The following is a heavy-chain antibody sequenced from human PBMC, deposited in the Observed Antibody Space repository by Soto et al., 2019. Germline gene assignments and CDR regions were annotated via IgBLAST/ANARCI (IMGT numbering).Heavy chain of an antibody. CDR2: IWYAGSNK. CDR1: GFTFSSYG. J-gene: IGHJ5*02. V-gene: IGHV3-33*01. CDR3: ARDNSSSWYGQTNWFDP. Sequence: QVQLVESGGGVVQPGRSLRLSCAASGFTFSSYGMHWVRQAPGKGLEWVAVIWYAGSNKYYADSVKGRFTISRDNSKNTLYLQMNSLRAEDTAVYSCARDNSSSWYGQTNWFDPWGQGTLVTVSS. D-gene: IGHD6-13*01.